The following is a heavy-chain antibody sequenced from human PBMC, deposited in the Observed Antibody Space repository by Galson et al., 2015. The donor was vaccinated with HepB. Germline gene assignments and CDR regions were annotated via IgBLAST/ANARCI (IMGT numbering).Heavy chain of an antibody. J-gene: IGHJ6*03. V-gene: IGHV3-73*01. CDR3: TRPPRFTSPPNNYMDV. CDR2: IRSKANSYAT. D-gene: IGHD2-2*01. CDR1: GFTFSGSA. Sequence: SLRLSCAASGFTFSGSAMHWVRQASGKGLEWVGRIRSKANSYATAYAASVKGRFTIPRDDSKNTAYLQMNSLKTEDTAVYYCTRPPRFTSPPNNYMDVWGKGTTVTVSS.